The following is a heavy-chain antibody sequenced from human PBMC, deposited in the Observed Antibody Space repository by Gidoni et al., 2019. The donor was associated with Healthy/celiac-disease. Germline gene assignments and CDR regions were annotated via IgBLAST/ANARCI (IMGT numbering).Heavy chain of an antibody. D-gene: IGHD6-19*01. J-gene: IGHJ2*01. Sequence: QVQLQESGPGLVKPSETLSLTCTVSGCSISSYYWSWIRQPPGKGLEWIGYIYYSGSTNYNPSLKSRVTISVDTSKNQFSLKLSSVTAADTAVYYCASHSSGWPGYFDLWGRGTLVTVSS. CDR1: GCSISSYY. CDR3: ASHSSGWPGYFDL. V-gene: IGHV4-59*08. CDR2: IYYSGST.